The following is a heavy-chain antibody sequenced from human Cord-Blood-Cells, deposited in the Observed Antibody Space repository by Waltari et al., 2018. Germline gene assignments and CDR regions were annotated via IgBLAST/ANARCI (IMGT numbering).Heavy chain of an antibody. CDR2: LNHGGST. CDR3: ASRRRAFDI. J-gene: IGHJ3*02. D-gene: IGHD1-1*01. Sequence: QVQLQQWGAGLLKPSETLSLTCAVYGGSFSGYYWSWNRQPPGKGLEWSGELNHGGSTNYNPSLKSRVTISVDTAKNQFSRKLGSVTAAETAVYYCASRRRAFDIWGQGTMVTVSS. CDR1: GGSFSGYY. V-gene: IGHV4-34*01.